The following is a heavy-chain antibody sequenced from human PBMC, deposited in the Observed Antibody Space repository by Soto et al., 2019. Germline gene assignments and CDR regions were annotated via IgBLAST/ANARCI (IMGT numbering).Heavy chain of an antibody. Sequence: GESLKISCKGSGYSFTSYWLSWVRQMPGKGLEWMGMIDPRDSYTNYSPSFQGHVTISADKSISTAYLQWSSLKASDTAMYYCARFGPSIAAAVYYSGMEVWGQGTTVAVSS. CDR1: GYSFTSYW. D-gene: IGHD6-13*01. J-gene: IGHJ6*02. CDR2: IDPRDSYT. CDR3: ARFGPSIAAAVYYSGMEV. V-gene: IGHV5-10-1*01.